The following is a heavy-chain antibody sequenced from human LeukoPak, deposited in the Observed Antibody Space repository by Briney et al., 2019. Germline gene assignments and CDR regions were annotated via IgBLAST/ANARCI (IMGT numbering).Heavy chain of an antibody. CDR2: IYSGGST. V-gene: IGHV3-53*01. D-gene: IGHD1-26*01. CDR1: GFSVISNY. Sequence: GGSLRLSCAASGFSVISNYMSWVRQAPGKGLEWVSLIYSGGSTNYVDSVKGRFTISRDNSRNTLYLQMNSLRPEDTAVYYCARDGGGTYSLAFDIWGQGTMVTVSS. J-gene: IGHJ3*02. CDR3: ARDGGGTYSLAFDI.